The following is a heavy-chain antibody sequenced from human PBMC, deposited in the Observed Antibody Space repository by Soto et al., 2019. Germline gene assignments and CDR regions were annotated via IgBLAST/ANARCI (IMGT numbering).Heavy chain of an antibody. V-gene: IGHV1-18*04. J-gene: IGHJ6*02. Sequence: VQLVQSGAEVKKPGASVKVSCKASGYTFTSYGISWVRQAPGQGLEWMGWISAYNGNTNYAQKLQGRFTMTTDTSRSTAYMELRSPRSDDTAVYYCARATGRSSGWCPHYYGMDVWGQGTTVTVSS. CDR2: ISAYNGNT. CDR3: ARATGRSSGWCPHYYGMDV. D-gene: IGHD6-19*01. CDR1: GYTFTSYG.